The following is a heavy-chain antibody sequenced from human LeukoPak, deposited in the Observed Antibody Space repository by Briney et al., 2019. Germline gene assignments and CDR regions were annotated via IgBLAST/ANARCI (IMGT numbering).Heavy chain of an antibody. CDR3: AKDVVCSGGSCYIGSPYYYYGMDV. CDR1: GFTFSSYG. Sequence: GRSLRLSCAASGFTFSSYGMHWVRQAPGNGLEWVAVISYDGSNKYYADSVKGRFTISRDNSKNTLYLQMNSLRAEDTAVYYCAKDVVCSGGSCYIGSPYYYYGMDVWGQGTTVTVSS. D-gene: IGHD2-15*01. V-gene: IGHV3-30*18. J-gene: IGHJ6*02. CDR2: ISYDGSNK.